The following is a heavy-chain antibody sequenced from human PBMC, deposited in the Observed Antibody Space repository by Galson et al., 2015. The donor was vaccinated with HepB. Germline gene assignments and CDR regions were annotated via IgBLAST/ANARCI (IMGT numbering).Heavy chain of an antibody. CDR2: ISYDGSNK. CDR1: GFTFSSYA. J-gene: IGHJ4*02. D-gene: IGHD6-6*01. Sequence: SLRLSCAASGFTFSSYAMHWVRQAPGKGLEWVAVISYDGSNKYYADSVKGRFTISRDNSKNTLYLQMNSLRAEDTAVYYCARARYSSSSAGIDYWSQGTLVTVSS. CDR3: ARARYSSSSAGIDY. V-gene: IGHV3-30-3*01.